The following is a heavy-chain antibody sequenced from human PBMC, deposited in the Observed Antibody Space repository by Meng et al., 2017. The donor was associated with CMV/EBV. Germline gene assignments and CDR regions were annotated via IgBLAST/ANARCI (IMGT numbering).Heavy chain of an antibody. J-gene: IGHJ5*02. CDR3: AKAGITIFGVGKHNWFDP. CDR1: GFTFSSYA. Sequence: WGSLRLSCAASGFTFSSYAMSWVRQAPGKGLEWVSAISGSGGSTYYADSVKGRFTISRDNSKNTLYLQMNSLRAEDTAVYYCAKAGITIFGVGKHNWFDPWGQGTLVTVSS. D-gene: IGHD3-3*01. V-gene: IGHV3-23*01. CDR2: ISGSGGST.